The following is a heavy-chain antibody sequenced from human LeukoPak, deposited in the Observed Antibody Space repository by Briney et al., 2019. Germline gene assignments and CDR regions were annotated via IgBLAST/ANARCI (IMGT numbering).Heavy chain of an antibody. CDR1: GGSISNYY. CDR3: ARDDTYGWFDP. J-gene: IGHJ5*02. Sequence: SETLSLTCTVSGGSISNYYWNWIRQPPGKGLEWIGYIYYSGSTNYNPSLKSRVTISVDTSKNQFSLKLSSVTAADTAVYYCARDDTYGWFDPWGQGTLVTVSS. CDR2: IYYSGST. D-gene: IGHD5-18*01. V-gene: IGHV4-59*01.